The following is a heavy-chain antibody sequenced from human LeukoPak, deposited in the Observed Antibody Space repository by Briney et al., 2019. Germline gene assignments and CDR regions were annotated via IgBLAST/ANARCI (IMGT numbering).Heavy chain of an antibody. CDR1: GFTFSSYS. D-gene: IGHD3-10*01. V-gene: IGHV3-30*03. J-gene: IGHJ4*02. Sequence: GGSLRLSCAASGFTFSSYSMNWVRQAPGKGLEWVAVISYDGSNKYYADSVKGRFTISRDNSKNTLYLQMNSLRAEDTAVYYCASPPTYYYGSGSYYRPLDYWGQGTLVTVSS. CDR3: ASPPTYYYGSGSYYRPLDY. CDR2: ISYDGSNK.